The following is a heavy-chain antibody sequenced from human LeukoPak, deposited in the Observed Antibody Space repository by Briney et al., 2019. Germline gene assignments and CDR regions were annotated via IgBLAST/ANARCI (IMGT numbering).Heavy chain of an antibody. CDR3: ARILWFGESHDDYYGMGV. CDR1: GYTFTSYY. CDR2: INPSGGST. Sequence: GSSVKVSCKASGYTFTSYYMHWVRQAPGQGLEWMGIINPSGGSTSYAQKFQGRVTMTRDTSTSTVYMELSSLRSEDTAVYYCARILWFGESHDDYYGMGVWGQGTTVTVSS. V-gene: IGHV1-46*01. J-gene: IGHJ6*02. D-gene: IGHD3-10*01.